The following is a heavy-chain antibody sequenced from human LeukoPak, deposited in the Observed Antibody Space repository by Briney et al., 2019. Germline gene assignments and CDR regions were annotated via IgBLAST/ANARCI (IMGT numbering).Heavy chain of an antibody. CDR1: CGSISTYY. J-gene: IGHJ4*02. V-gene: IGHV4-4*08. Sequence: SETLSLTCTVSCGSISTYYWSWIRQPPGKGLEWVGYIYAGGSTNYNPSLKSRVTISVDKAKNQFSLKLSSVTAADTAVYYCARGQDYYEINSYRGGFEYWGLGTLVTVSS. D-gene: IGHD3-22*01. CDR2: IYAGGST. CDR3: ARGQDYYEINSYRGGFEY.